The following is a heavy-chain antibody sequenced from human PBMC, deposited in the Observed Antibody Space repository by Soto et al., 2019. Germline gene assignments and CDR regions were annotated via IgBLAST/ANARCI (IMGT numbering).Heavy chain of an antibody. D-gene: IGHD3-10*01. J-gene: IGHJ6*02. CDR1: GGSISNYY. CDR2: IKYNGDS. CDR3: ARHGFGSLHGLVDV. Sequence: QVQFQESGPGLVKPSETLSLTCTVSGGSISNYYCSWFRQPPGKGLEWIGYIKYNGDSAYNFSLKMRVTISMDTSKTQFTLMLESVTATDTAVYYCARHGFGSLHGLVDVWGQGTTVIVSS. V-gene: IGHV4-59*08.